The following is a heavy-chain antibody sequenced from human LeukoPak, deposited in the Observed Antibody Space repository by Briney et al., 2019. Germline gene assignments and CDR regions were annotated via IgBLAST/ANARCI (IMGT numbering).Heavy chain of an antibody. CDR3: ATLGSRFRYFDWSLAHDAFDI. J-gene: IGHJ3*02. CDR1: GFTFSTYG. CDR2: LWYDGSNE. V-gene: IGHV3-33*03. D-gene: IGHD3-9*01. Sequence: PGRSLRLSCAASGFTFSTYGMHWVRQAPGKGPEWVAVLWYDGSNEYCADSVKGRFTISRDNAKNSLYLQMNSLRAEDTAVYYCATLGSRFRYFDWSLAHDAFDIWGQGTMVTVSS.